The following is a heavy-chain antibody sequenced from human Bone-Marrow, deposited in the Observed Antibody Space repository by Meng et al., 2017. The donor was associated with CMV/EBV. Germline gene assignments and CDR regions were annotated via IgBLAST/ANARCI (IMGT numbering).Heavy chain of an antibody. J-gene: IGHJ4*02. CDR3: ARHYCSSTTCYGSFDY. CDR1: GYTFMGYG. CDR2: ISTYNGDT. V-gene: IGHV1-18*01. Sequence: ASVKVSCKASGYTFMGYGMSWVRLAPGQGLEWMGWISTYNGDTNYAQKLQGRVTMTTDTSTSTVYMELRSLRSDDTAVYYCARHYCSSTTCYGSFDYWGQGTLGTVSS. D-gene: IGHD2-2*01.